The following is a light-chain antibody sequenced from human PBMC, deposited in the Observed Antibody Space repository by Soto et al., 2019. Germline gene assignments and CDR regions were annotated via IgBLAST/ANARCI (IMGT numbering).Light chain of an antibody. J-gene: IGLJ2*01. Sequence: QSVLTQPPSASGSPGQSVTISCTGTSSDVGGYNYVSWYQQHPGKAPKLMIYEVSKRPSGVPDRFSGSKSGNTASLTASGLQAEDEADYYCSSYAGSNNIVVFGGGTKVTVL. CDR1: SSDVGGYNY. V-gene: IGLV2-8*01. CDR2: EVS. CDR3: SSYAGSNNIVV.